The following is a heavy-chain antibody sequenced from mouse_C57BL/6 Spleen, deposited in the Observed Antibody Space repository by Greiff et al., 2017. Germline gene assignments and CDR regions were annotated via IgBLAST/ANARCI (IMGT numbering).Heavy chain of an antibody. Sequence: QVQLQQSGAELVRPGASVTLSCKASGYTFTDYEMHWVKQTPVPGLEWIGAIDPETGGTAYNQKFKGKAILTADKSSSTAYMELRSLTSEDSAVYYCTKERSPDAMDYWGQGTSVTVSS. V-gene: IGHV1-15*01. CDR3: TKERSPDAMDY. J-gene: IGHJ4*01. CDR1: GYTFTDYE. CDR2: IDPETGGT.